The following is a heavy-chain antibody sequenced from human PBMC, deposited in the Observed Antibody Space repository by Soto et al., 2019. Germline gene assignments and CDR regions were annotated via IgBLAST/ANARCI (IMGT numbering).Heavy chain of an antibody. D-gene: IGHD6-19*01. CDR1: GFTFSSYS. Sequence: PGGSLRLSCAASGFTFSSYSMNWVRQAPGKGLEWVSYISSSSSTIYYADSVKGRFTISRDNAKNSLYLQMNSLRAEDTAVYYCARDGRSSGWYGLKYWGQGTLVTVSS. CDR3: ARDGRSSGWYGLKY. J-gene: IGHJ4*02. V-gene: IGHV3-48*01. CDR2: ISSSSSTI.